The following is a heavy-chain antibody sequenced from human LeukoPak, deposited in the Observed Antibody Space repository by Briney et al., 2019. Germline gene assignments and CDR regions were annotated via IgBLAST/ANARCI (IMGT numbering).Heavy chain of an antibody. J-gene: IGHJ4*02. CDR2: IKQDGSEK. CDR1: GFTFSDYY. D-gene: IGHD3-10*01. V-gene: IGHV3-7*04. Sequence: GGSLRLSCAASGFTFSDYYMSWVRQAPGKGLEWVANIKQDGSEKYYVDSVKGRFTISRDNAKNSLYLQMNSLRAEDTAVYYCARGLGALNYWGQGTLVTVSS. CDR3: ARGLGALNY.